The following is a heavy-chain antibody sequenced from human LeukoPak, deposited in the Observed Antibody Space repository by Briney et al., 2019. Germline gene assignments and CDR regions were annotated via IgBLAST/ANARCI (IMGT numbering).Heavy chain of an antibody. CDR2: ISSSSSYI. J-gene: IGHJ3*02. CDR3: ARDAGQLLQRGAFDI. V-gene: IGHV3-21*01. Sequence: GGSLRLSCAASGFTFSSYSMNWVRQAPGKGLEWVSSISSSSSYIYYADSVKGRFTISRDNAKNSLYLQMNSLRAEDTAVYYCARDAGQLLQRGAFDIWGQGTMVTVSS. D-gene: IGHD2-2*01. CDR1: GFTFSSYS.